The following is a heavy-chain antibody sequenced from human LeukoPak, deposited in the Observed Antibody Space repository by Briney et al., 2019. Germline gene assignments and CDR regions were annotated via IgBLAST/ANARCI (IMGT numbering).Heavy chain of an antibody. J-gene: IGHJ4*02. CDR2: IYYSGST. D-gene: IGHD6-6*01. Sequence: SETLSLTCTISGGSLNNYYWSWIRQPPGKGLEWIGYIYYSGSTTYNPSLKSRVTISVDTSKNQFSLSLSSVTAADTAVYYCARHRPGPYDYWGQGTLVTVSS. V-gene: IGHV4-59*08. CDR3: ARHRPGPYDY. CDR1: GGSLNNYY.